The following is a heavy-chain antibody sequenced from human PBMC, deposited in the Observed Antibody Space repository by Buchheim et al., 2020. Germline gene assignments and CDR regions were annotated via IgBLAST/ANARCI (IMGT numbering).Heavy chain of an antibody. CDR3: VGGLLRSLEWLFVP. CDR2: ISFDGTNT. D-gene: IGHD3-3*01. CDR1: GFTFSNHG. Sequence: QVQLVESGGGVVQPGRSLRLSCAASGFTFSNHGMYWVRQAPGKGLQWVALISFDGTNTSYADSFMGRFTVSSDNSQNTLYLPMNSLRLEDTAVYYCVGGLLRSLEWLFVPWGQGT. J-gene: IGHJ5*02. V-gene: IGHV3-30*03.